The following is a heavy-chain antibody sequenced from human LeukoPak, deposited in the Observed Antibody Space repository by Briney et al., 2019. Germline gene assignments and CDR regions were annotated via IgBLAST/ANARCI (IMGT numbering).Heavy chain of an antibody. Sequence: GASVKVSCKASGYTFTGYYMHWVRQAPGQGLEWMGWINPNSGGTNYAQKFQGWVTMTRDTSISTAYMELSRLRSDDTAVYYCARRAEGYCSGGSCYHFDYWGQGTLVTVSS. CDR2: INPNSGGT. D-gene: IGHD2-15*01. CDR3: ARRAEGYCSGGSCYHFDY. CDR1: GYTFTGYY. V-gene: IGHV1-2*04. J-gene: IGHJ4*02.